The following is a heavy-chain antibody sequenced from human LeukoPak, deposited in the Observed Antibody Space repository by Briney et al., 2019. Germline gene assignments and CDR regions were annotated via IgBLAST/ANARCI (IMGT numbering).Heavy chain of an antibody. V-gene: IGHV3-7*03. Sequence: TGGSLRLSCAASGFTLSSYWMSWVRQAPGKALEWVAHIKEDGREKYYVDSVKGRFPISRDNAKNSLYLQMNSLRAEDTAVYYCAKVPYDSSGYYYFDYWGQGTLVTVCS. CDR2: IKEDGREK. CDR1: GFTLSSYW. J-gene: IGHJ4*02. D-gene: IGHD3-22*01. CDR3: AKVPYDSSGYYYFDY.